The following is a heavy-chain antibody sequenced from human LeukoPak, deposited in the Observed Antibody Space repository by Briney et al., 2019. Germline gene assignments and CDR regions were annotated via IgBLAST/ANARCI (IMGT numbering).Heavy chain of an antibody. Sequence: GASVKVSCKASGYTFTSYYMHWVRQAPGQGLEWMGIINPSGGSTSYAQKFQGRVTMTRDTSTSTVYMELSSLRSEDTAVYYCATLIAVAGPFDHWGQGTLVTVSS. V-gene: IGHV1-46*03. J-gene: IGHJ4*02. CDR3: ATLIAVAGPFDH. D-gene: IGHD6-19*01. CDR1: GYTFTSYY. CDR2: INPSGGST.